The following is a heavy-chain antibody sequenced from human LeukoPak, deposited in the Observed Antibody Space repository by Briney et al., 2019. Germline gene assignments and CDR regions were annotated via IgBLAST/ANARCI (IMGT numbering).Heavy chain of an antibody. J-gene: IGHJ4*02. CDR1: GGSISSYY. CDR3: ARWGYSGYEFDY. D-gene: IGHD5-12*01. V-gene: IGHV4-59*12. CDR2: IYYSGST. Sequence: PSETLSLTCTVSGGSISSYYWSWIRQPPGKGLEWIGYIYYSGSTNYNPSLKSRVTISVDTSKNQFSLKLSSVTAADTAVYYCARWGYSGYEFDYWGQGTLVTVSS.